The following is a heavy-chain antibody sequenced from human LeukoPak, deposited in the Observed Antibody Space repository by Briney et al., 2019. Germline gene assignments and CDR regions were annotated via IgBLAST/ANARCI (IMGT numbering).Heavy chain of an antibody. CDR2: INHSGST. Sequence: PSETLSLTCAVYGGSFSGYYWSWIRQPPGKGLEWIGEINHSGSTNYNPSLKSRVTMSVDTPKNQFSLELSSVTAADTAVYYCARGPNFLGYWGQGTLVTVSS. V-gene: IGHV4-34*01. CDR3: ARGPNFLGY. CDR1: GGSFSGYY. J-gene: IGHJ4*02.